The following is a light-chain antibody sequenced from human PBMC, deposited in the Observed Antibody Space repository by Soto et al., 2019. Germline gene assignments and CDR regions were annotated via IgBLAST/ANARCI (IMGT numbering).Light chain of an antibody. CDR1: QSVGNY. Sequence: EIVLTQSPATLSLSPGERATLSCRASQSVGNYLVWYQLKPGQAPRLLIYDASNRATDIPARFSGSGSGTDFTLTISSLEPEDFAVYYCQQRGSWPLTFGGGTKVEIK. V-gene: IGKV3-11*01. CDR3: QQRGSWPLT. CDR2: DAS. J-gene: IGKJ4*01.